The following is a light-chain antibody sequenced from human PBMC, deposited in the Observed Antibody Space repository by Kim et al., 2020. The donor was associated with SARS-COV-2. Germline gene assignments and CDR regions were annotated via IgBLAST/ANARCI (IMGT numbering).Light chain of an antibody. CDR1: QSVSSY. CDR2: DAS. V-gene: IGKV3-11*01. Sequence: LSPGERATLPCRASQSVSSYLAWYQQKPGQAPSLLIYDASNRATGIPARFSGSGSGTDFTLTISSLEPEDFAVYYCQQRSNWPSYTFGQGTKLEI. CDR3: QQRSNWPSYT. J-gene: IGKJ2*01.